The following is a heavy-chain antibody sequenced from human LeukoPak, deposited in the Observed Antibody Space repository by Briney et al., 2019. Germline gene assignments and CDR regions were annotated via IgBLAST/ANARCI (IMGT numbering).Heavy chain of an antibody. CDR2: IDPSDSYT. CDR1: GYRFTSYW. V-gene: IGHV5-10-1*01. J-gene: IGHJ2*01. D-gene: IGHD3-16*02. Sequence: GESLKISCKGSGYRFTSYWISWVRQMPGKGLEWMGRIDPSDSYTNYSPSFQGHVIISADKSINTAYLQWSSLKASDTAIYYCARHPSGGSNHSPWYFDLWGRGTLVSVSS. CDR3: ARHPSGGSNHSPWYFDL.